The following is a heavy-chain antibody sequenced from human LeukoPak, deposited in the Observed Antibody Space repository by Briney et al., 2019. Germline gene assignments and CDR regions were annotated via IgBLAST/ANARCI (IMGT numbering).Heavy chain of an antibody. D-gene: IGHD3-16*01. CDR3: AIWSANLNY. J-gene: IGHJ4*02. CDR1: GYSFTSYW. V-gene: IGHV3-23*01. Sequence: GESLKMSCKGSGYSFTSYWIGWVRQMPGKGLEWVSAISGSGGNTYYADSVKGRFTISRDNSKNTLFLQMNSLRAEDTALYYCAIWSANLNYWGQGTLVTVSS. CDR2: ISGSGGNT.